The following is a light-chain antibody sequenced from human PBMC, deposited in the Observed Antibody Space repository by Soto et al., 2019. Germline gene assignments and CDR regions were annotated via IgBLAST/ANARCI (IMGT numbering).Light chain of an antibody. V-gene: IGKV1-5*01. J-gene: IGKJ1*01. CDR1: QSINSW. Sequence: DIQMTQSPSTLSASVGDRVTITCRASQSINSWLAWYQQKPGKAPKFLISDASSLETGVPSRFSGSGSGTEFTLTISRLEPEDFAVYYCQQYGSSGTFGQGTKVDIK. CDR2: DAS. CDR3: QQYGSSGT.